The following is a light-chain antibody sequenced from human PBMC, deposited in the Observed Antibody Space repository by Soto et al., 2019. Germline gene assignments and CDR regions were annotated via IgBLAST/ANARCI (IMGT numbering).Light chain of an antibody. CDR2: LGS. CDR3: MQALQAPLT. Sequence: DIVVTQSPLSLPVTPGEPASISCRSSQSLLHSNGYNYLDWYLQKPGQSPQLLIYLGSNRASGVPDRFIGSVSGTDFTLKISRVEAEDVGLYYCMQALQAPLTFGQGPKVEI. CDR1: QSLLHSNGYNY. J-gene: IGKJ1*01. V-gene: IGKV2-28*01.